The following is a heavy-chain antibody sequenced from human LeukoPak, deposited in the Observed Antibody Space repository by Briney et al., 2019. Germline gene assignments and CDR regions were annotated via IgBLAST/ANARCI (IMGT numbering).Heavy chain of an antibody. Sequence: GGSLRLSCAASGFTFSSYAMNWVRQAPGKGLEWFSSISNSGGSTYYAGSVKGRFTISRDNSKNTLSLQMNSLRAEDTAVYYCARGGYCSSASCYTIPDYWGQGTLVTVSS. CDR1: GFTFSSYA. V-gene: IGHV3-23*01. J-gene: IGHJ4*02. D-gene: IGHD2-2*02. CDR3: ARGGYCSSASCYTIPDY. CDR2: ISNSGGST.